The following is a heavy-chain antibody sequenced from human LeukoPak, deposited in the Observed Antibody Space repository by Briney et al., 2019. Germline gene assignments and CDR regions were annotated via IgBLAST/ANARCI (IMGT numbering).Heavy chain of an antibody. CDR1: GYTFTNYG. V-gene: IGHV1-8*02. D-gene: IGHD3-10*01. J-gene: IGHJ5*02. Sequence: GASVKVSCKASGYTFTNYGISWVRQAPGQGLEWMGWMNPNSGNTGYAQKFQGRVTMTRNTSISTAYMELSSLRSEDTAVYYCARGGNIYYGSGSYLMGPWGQGTLVTVSS. CDR3: ARGGNIYYGSGSYLMGP. CDR2: MNPNSGNT.